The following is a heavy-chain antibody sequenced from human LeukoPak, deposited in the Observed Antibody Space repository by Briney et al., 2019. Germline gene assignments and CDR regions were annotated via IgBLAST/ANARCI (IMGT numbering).Heavy chain of an antibody. J-gene: IGHJ5*02. CDR2: IYYSGST. D-gene: IGHD4-17*01. V-gene: IGHV4-39*07. CDR3: ARPRLSDYGDSNNWFDP. Sequence: PSETLSLTRTVSGGSISSSSYYWGWIRQPPGKGLEWIGSIYYSGSTYYNPSLKSRVTISVDTSKNQSSLKLSSVTAADTAVYYCARPRLSDYGDSNNWFDPWGQGTLVTVSS. CDR1: GGSISSSSYY.